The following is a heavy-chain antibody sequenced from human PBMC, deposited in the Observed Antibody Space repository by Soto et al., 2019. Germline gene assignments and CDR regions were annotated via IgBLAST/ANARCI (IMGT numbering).Heavy chain of an antibody. CDR1: GFTFSDYA. CDR2: VSHDGKNT. V-gene: IGHV3-30*18. D-gene: IGHD6-19*01. J-gene: IGHJ4*02. Sequence: VQLVESGGGVVQPGRSLRLSCAASGFTFSDYAMHWVRQAPGKGLEWVAVVSHDGKNTNYADSVKGRLTITRDSSNNTVSLEVTSLRAEDTAVYYFAKGGRQWLVTSDYNYWGQGALVTVSS. CDR3: AKGGRQWLVTSDYNY.